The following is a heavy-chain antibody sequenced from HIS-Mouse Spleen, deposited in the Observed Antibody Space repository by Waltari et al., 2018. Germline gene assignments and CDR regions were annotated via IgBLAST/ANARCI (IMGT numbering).Heavy chain of an antibody. J-gene: IGHJ4*02. V-gene: IGHV4-34*01. CDR1: GGSFSGYY. D-gene: IGHD6-6*01. CDR2: INHSGST. CDR3: YSSSSFDY. Sequence: QVQLQQWGAELLKPSETLSLTCAVYGGSFSGYYWSWIRQPPGKGLEWIGEINHSGSTNYNTSRKSRVTISVDTSKNQFSLKLSSVTAADTCARAGYSSSSFDYWGQGTLVTVSS.